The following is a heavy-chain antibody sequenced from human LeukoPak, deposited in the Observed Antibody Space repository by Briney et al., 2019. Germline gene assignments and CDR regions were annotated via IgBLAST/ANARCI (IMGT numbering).Heavy chain of an antibody. CDR3: AKDRSRAAVDLDAFDI. V-gene: IGHV3-23*01. CDR1: GFTFSSYA. Sequence: GGSLRLSCAASGFTFSSYAMSWVRQAPGKGLEWVSAISGSGGSTYYADSVKGRFTISRDNSKNTLYLQMNSLRAKDTAVYYCAKDRSRAAVDLDAFDIWGQGTMVTVSS. CDR2: ISGSGGST. J-gene: IGHJ3*02. D-gene: IGHD6-13*01.